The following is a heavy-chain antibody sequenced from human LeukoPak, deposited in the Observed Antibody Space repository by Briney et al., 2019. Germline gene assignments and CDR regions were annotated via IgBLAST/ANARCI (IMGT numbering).Heavy chain of an antibody. CDR2: ISGSGGST. J-gene: IGHJ4*02. CDR1: GFTFSSYA. V-gene: IGHV3-23*01. D-gene: IGHD3-16*02. Sequence: GGSLRLSCAASGFTFSSYAMRWVRPAPGKGLEWVSAISGSGGSTYYADSVKGRFTISRDNSKNTLYLQMNSLRAEDTAVYDCAKDWGGYPDNYFDYWGQGTLVTVSS. CDR3: AKDWGGYPDNYFDY.